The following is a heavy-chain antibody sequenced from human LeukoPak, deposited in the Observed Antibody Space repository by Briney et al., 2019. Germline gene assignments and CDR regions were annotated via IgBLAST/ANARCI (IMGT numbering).Heavy chain of an antibody. Sequence: ASVKVSCKASGYTFTSYGISWVRQAPGKGLEWVSAISGSGGSTYYADSVKGRFTISRDNSKNTLYLQMNSLRAEDTAVYYCAKGGGFLGDAFDIWGQGTMVTVSS. J-gene: IGHJ3*02. D-gene: IGHD3-10*01. CDR1: GYTFTSYG. CDR3: AKGGGFLGDAFDI. V-gene: IGHV3-23*01. CDR2: ISGSGGST.